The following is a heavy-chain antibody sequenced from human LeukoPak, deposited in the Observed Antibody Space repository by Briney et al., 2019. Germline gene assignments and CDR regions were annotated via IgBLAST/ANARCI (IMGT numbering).Heavy chain of an antibody. CDR1: GYSISSGYY. J-gene: IGHJ5*02. CDR2: IYHSGST. V-gene: IGHV4-38-2*01. D-gene: IGHD5-12*01. Sequence: PSETLSLTCAVSGYSISSGYYWGWIRQPPGKGREWIGSIYHSGSTYYNPSLKSRVTISVDTSKNQFSLKLSSVTAADTAVYYCARRVKGGYEGWFDHWGQGTLVTVSS. CDR3: ARRVKGGYEGWFDH.